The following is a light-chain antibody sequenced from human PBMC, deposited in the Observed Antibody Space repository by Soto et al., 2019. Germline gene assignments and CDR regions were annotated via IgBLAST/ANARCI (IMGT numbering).Light chain of an antibody. Sequence: ELVLTQSPGILSLSPGERATLSCRASQSVSSTFLAWYQQKPGQAPRLLIYGASSRATGIPDRFSGSGSWKDFTLTISRLEPEDFAVYYCQQYGSSPRMYTFGQGTKLEIK. V-gene: IGKV3-20*01. J-gene: IGKJ2*01. CDR1: QSVSSTF. CDR3: QQYGSSPRMYT. CDR2: GAS.